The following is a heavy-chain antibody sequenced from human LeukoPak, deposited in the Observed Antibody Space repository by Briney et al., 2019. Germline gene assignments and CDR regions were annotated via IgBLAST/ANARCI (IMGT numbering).Heavy chain of an antibody. CDR2: IYYSGNT. V-gene: IGHV4-39*07. CDR3: ARYYYGSGSDHWYFDL. Sequence: SETLSLTCTVSGGSISSSSYYWGWIRQPPGKGLEWIGSIYYSGNTNYNPSLNSRVTMSVDTSKNQFSQKLSSVTAADTAVYYCARYYYGSGSDHWYFDLWGRGALVTVSS. D-gene: IGHD3-10*01. CDR1: GGSISSSSYY. J-gene: IGHJ2*01.